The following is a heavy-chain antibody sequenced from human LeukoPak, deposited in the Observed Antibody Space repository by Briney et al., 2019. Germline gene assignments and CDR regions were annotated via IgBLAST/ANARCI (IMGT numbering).Heavy chain of an antibody. CDR1: GGTFNNYA. CDR3: AHATQRLPTIMIDAFDI. Sequence: ASVKVSCXASGGTFNNYAINWVRQAPGQGLEWVGRLIPLFGTPNYAQKLQGKVTITADESTSTFYMDLSGLRSEDTAVYYCAHATQRLPTIMIDAFDIWGQGTRVTVSS. CDR2: LIPLFGTP. J-gene: IGHJ3*02. D-gene: IGHD5-24*01. V-gene: IGHV1-69*15.